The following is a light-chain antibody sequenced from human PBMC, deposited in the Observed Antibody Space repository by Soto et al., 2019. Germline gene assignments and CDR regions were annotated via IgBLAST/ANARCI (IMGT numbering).Light chain of an antibody. V-gene: IGKV3-11*01. CDR3: RQRRNCFT. CDR1: QSVSSY. Sequence: EIVLTQSPATLSLSPGERATLSCRASQSVSSYLAWYQQKPGQAPRLLIYDASNRATGIPARFSGSGSGTTFTLPISSLEPKNFAVYYCRQRRNCFTSGQGTHWIL. J-gene: IGKJ5*01. CDR2: DAS.